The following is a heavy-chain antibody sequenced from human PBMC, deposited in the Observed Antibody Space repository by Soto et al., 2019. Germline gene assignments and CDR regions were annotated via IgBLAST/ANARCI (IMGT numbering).Heavy chain of an antibody. J-gene: IGHJ6*02. CDR3: ARDLRSGYSSHRYYYYGMDV. D-gene: IGHD3-10*01. CDR2: IIPIFGTA. V-gene: IGHV1-69*13. CDR1: GGTFSSYA. Sequence: GASVKVSCKASGGTFSSYAISWVRQAPGQGLEWMGGIIPIFGTANYAQKFQGRVTITADESTSTAYMELSSLRSDDTAVYYCARDLRSGYSSHRYYYYGMDVWGQGTTVTVSS.